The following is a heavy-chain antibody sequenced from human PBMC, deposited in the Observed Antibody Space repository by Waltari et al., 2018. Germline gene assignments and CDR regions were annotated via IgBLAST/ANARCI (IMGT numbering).Heavy chain of an antibody. CDR2: SGSSSSFM. J-gene: IGHJ6*02. Sequence: EVQLVESGGGLVKPGGSLRLSCAASGFKFSDYAMNWIRQAPGKGLECVSSSGSSSSFMDYADSVRGRFTVSRDNAKNTLYLQMDTLRAEDTAVYYCAREGAEQWVVEDYGMDVWGQGTTVTVS. CDR3: AREGAEQWVVEDYGMDV. CDR1: GFKFSDYA. V-gene: IGHV3-21*02. D-gene: IGHD6-19*01.